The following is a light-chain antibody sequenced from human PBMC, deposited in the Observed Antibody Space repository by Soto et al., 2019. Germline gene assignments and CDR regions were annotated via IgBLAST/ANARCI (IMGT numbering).Light chain of an antibody. Sequence: EIVLTQSPGTLSLSPGERATLSCRASQSGSSNYLAWHLQKPGQAPRLLIYGASIRATGIPDRFSGSGSGTDFTLTISKLEPEDFAVYYCQQYDTPPYAFGQGTNLEV. CDR1: QSGSSNY. V-gene: IGKV3-20*01. J-gene: IGKJ2*01. CDR3: QQYDTPPYA. CDR2: GAS.